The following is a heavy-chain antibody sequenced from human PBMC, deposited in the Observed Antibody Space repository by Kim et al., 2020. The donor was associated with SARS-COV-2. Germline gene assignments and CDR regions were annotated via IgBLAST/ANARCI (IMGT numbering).Heavy chain of an antibody. CDR1: GFTFDTHV. Sequence: GGSLRLSCAASGFTFDTHVMTWVRQAPGKGLEWVSSISDGGGNTFYADSVRGRFTISRDNFKNTLYLQMNSLRVEDTAVYYCVKEHNYYYYMDVWGKGTTVTVSS. J-gene: IGHJ6*03. CDR3: VKEHNYYYYMDV. V-gene: IGHV3-23*01. CDR2: ISDGGGNT.